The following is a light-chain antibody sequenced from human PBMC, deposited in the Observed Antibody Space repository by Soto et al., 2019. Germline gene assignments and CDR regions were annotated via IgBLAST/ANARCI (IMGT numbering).Light chain of an antibody. CDR3: SSYTSSSTVV. CDR1: SSDVGGYNY. J-gene: IGLJ1*01. V-gene: IGLV2-14*01. Sequence: QSALTQPASVSGSPGQSITISCTGTSSDVGGYNYVSWYQQHPGKAPKLMIYDVSNRPSGVSNRCSGSKSGNTASLTISWLQAEDEADYYCSSYTSSSTVVFGTGTKVTVL. CDR2: DVS.